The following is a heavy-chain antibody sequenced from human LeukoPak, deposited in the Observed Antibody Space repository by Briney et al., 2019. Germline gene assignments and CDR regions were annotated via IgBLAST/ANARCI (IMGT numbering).Heavy chain of an antibody. CDR2: IRYDGSNK. V-gene: IGHV3-30*02. Sequence: GGSLRLSCAASGFIFSHYSMNWVRQAPGKGLEWVAFIRYDGSNKYYADSVKGRFTISRDNSKNTLYLQMNSLRAEDTAVYYCAKPKFYCSGGSCYSQAYNWFDPWGQGTLVAVSS. CDR3: AKPKFYCSGGSCYSQAYNWFDP. CDR1: GFIFSHYS. J-gene: IGHJ5*02. D-gene: IGHD2-15*01.